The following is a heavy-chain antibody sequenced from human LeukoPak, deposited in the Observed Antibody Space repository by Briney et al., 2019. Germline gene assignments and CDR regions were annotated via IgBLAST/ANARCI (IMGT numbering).Heavy chain of an antibody. CDR2: IIPIFGTA. D-gene: IGHD1-26*01. Sequence: SVKVSCKASGGTFSSYAISWVRQAPGQGLEWMGRIIPIFGTANYAQKFQGRVTITTDESTSTASMELSSLRSEDTAVYYCARDKLVGATIVGNWFDPWGQGTLVTVSS. CDR1: GGTFSSYA. J-gene: IGHJ5*02. CDR3: ARDKLVGATIVGNWFDP. V-gene: IGHV1-69*05.